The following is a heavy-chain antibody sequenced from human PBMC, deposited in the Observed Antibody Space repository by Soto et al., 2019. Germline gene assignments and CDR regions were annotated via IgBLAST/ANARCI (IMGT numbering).Heavy chain of an antibody. CDR1: TSIFNTYA. CDR2: ISFSGERT. Sequence: GGSLRLSCAASTSIFNTYAMSWVRQAPGKGLEWVSTISFSGERTYYADSVKGRFTISRDNSKNALYLQMSSLRAEDTAMYYCAKPGVASDQFDFWGQGSLVTVSS. V-gene: IGHV3-23*01. D-gene: IGHD3-10*01. J-gene: IGHJ4*02. CDR3: AKPGVASDQFDF.